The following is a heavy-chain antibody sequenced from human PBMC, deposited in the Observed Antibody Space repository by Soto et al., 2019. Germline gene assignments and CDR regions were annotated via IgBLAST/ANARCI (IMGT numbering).Heavy chain of an antibody. D-gene: IGHD3-22*01. V-gene: IGHV3-30*18. Sequence: QVQLVESGGGVVQPGRSLRLSCAASGFTFSSYGMHWVRQAPGKGLEWVAVISYDGSNKYYADSVKGRFTISRDNSKNTLYLQMNSLRAEDTAVYYCAQVVNPDYWGQGTLVTVSS. CDR1: GFTFSSYG. CDR3: AQVVNPDY. CDR2: ISYDGSNK. J-gene: IGHJ4*02.